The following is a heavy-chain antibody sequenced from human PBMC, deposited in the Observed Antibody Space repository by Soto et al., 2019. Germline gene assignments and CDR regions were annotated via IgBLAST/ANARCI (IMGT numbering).Heavy chain of an antibody. Sequence: EVQLVESGGGLVKPGGSLRLSCAASGFTFSNAWMAWVRQAPGKGLEWVGHIKSKTAGERTEYAAPMRGRFTISRDDSXXXXXXXXXXXXXXXXXXXXXXXXXAVGAWGSGPAPYWGQGTLVTVSS. J-gene: IGHJ4*02. CDR2: IKSKTAGERT. D-gene: IGHD1-26*01. V-gene: IGHV3-15*01. CDR3: XXXXAVGAWGSGPAPY. CDR1: GFTFSNAW.